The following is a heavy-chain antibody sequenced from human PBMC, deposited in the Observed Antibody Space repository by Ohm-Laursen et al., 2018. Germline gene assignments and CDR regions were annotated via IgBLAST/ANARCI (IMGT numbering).Heavy chain of an antibody. V-gene: IGHV4-59*08. CDR2: IYYSGST. D-gene: IGHD6-13*01. Sequence: GTLSLTCTVSGGSISTYYWSWIRQPPGKGLEWIGYIYYSGSTNYNPSLKSRVTISVDTSKNQFSLKLSSVTAADTAVYYCARYNSTWYDYWGQGTLVTVSS. J-gene: IGHJ4*02. CDR1: GGSISTYY. CDR3: ARYNSTWYDY.